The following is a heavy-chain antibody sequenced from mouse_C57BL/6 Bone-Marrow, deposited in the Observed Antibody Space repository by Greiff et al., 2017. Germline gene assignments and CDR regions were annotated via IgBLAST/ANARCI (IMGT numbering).Heavy chain of an antibody. D-gene: IGHD4-1*01. CDR3: TELGRFAY. V-gene: IGHV6-3*01. CDR1: GFTFSNYW. J-gene: IGHJ3*01. CDR2: IRLKSDNYAT. Sequence: EVMLVESGGGLVQPGGSMKLSCVASGFTFSNYWMNWVRQSPEKGLEWVAQIRLKSDNYATHYAASVKGRFTISRDDSKSSVYLQMNNLRAEDTGIYYCTELGRFAYWGQGTLVTVSA.